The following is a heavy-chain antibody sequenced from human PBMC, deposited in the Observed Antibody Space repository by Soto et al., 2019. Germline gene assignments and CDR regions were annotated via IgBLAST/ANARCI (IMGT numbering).Heavy chain of an antibody. D-gene: IGHD2-15*01. Sequence: QVQLVQSGAEVKKPGASVRVSCKASGYTLTSYSMHWVRQPPGQGLEWMGIINPSGDNIRYAQNLQGRVNMTRDKCTSTVYLELSSLRSEDTAIYYCARDPQGYCSGGRCYHFDYWGQGTLVTVSS. V-gene: IGHV1-46*01. J-gene: IGHJ4*02. CDR2: INPSGDNI. CDR3: ARDPQGYCSGGRCYHFDY. CDR1: GYTLTSYS.